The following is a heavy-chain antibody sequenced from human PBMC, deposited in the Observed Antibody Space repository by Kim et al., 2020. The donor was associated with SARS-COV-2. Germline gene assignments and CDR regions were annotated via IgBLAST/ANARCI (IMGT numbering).Heavy chain of an antibody. Sequence: GWSLRLSCAASGFTFSSYAMSWVRQAPGKGLEWVSAISGSGGSTYYADSVKGRFTISRDNSKNTLYLQMNSLRAEDTAVYYCAKVGWDSRLTPWGQGTMVTVSS. D-gene: IGHD1-26*01. CDR2: ISGSGGST. J-gene: IGHJ3*01. CDR1: GFTFSSYA. V-gene: IGHV3-23*01. CDR3: AKVGWDSRLTP.